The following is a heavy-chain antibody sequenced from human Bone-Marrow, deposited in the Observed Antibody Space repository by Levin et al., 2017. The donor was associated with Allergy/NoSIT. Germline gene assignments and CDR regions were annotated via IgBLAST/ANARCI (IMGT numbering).Heavy chain of an antibody. CDR3: TRVAYCGGDCYSAPDY. J-gene: IGHJ4*02. Sequence: PGGSLRLSCTASGFTFGDYAMSWFRQAPGKGLEWVGFIRSKAYGGTTEYAASVKGRFTISRDDSKSIAYLQMNSLKTEDTAVYYCTRVAYCGGDCYSAPDYWGQGTLVTVSS. D-gene: IGHD2-21*02. CDR1: GFTFGDYA. CDR2: IRSKAYGGTT. V-gene: IGHV3-49*03.